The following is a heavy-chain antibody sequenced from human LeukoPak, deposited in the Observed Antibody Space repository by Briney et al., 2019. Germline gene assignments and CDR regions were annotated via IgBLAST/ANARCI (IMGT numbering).Heavy chain of an antibody. Sequence: GRSLRLSCAASGFTFSSYAMHWVRQAPGKGLEGVAVISYDGSNKYYADSVKGRFTISRDNSKNTLYLQMNSLRAEDTAVYYCAREGFIVVVPAAPYYFDYWGQGTLVTVSS. CDR2: ISYDGSNK. CDR3: AREGFIVVVPAAPYYFDY. V-gene: IGHV3-30-3*01. J-gene: IGHJ4*02. CDR1: GFTFSSYA. D-gene: IGHD2-2*01.